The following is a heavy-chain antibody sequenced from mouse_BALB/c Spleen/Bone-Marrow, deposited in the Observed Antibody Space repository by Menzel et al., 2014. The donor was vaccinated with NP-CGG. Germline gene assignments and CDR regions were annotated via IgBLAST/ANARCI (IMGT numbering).Heavy chain of an antibody. CDR3: ARHDYGWFAY. V-gene: IGHV5-6-2*01. D-gene: IGHD2-4*01. CDR1: GFTFSSYY. CDR2: INSNGGNT. Sequence: EVMLVESGGGLVKLGGSLKLSCAASGFTFSSYYMSWVRQTPEKRLELVAAINSNGGNTYYPDTVKGRFTISRDNAKNTLYLQMSSLKSEDTALYYCARHDYGWFAYWGQGTLVTVSA. J-gene: IGHJ3*01.